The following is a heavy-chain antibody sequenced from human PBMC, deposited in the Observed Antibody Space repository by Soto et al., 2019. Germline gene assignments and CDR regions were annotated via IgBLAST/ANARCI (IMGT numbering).Heavy chain of an antibody. D-gene: IGHD2-2*01. Sequence: PXATLSLNCSVSGGSISSYFRNWLGQPPGKGLEWIGYIYDDGTTDYNPSLKSRVTILLDMSKNQFSLKLSSVTAADTAVYYCVYSRSAIYGDALDVWGQGTMVTVSS. V-gene: IGHV4-59*03. CDR1: GGSISSYF. CDR3: VYSRSAIYGDALDV. J-gene: IGHJ3*01. CDR2: IYDDGTT.